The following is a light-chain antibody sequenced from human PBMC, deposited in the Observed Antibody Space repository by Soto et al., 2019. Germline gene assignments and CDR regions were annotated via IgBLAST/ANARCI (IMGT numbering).Light chain of an antibody. V-gene: IGLV1-47*01. J-gene: IGLJ1*01. CDR3: AAWDDSLSVLYV. CDR2: RNN. CDR1: SSNIGRNY. Sequence: QSALTQPPSASGTPGQRVTISCSGSSSNIGRNYVYWYQQLPGTAPKLLIYRNNKRPSGVPDRFSGSKSGTSASLAISGLRSEDEADYYCAAWDDSLSVLYVFVTGTKVTVL.